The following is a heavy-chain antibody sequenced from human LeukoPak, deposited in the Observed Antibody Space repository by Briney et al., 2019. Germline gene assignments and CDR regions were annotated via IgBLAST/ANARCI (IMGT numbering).Heavy chain of an antibody. V-gene: IGHV3-11*01. Sequence: GGSLRLSCGASEFTFSDFYMSWIRQAPGKGLEWVSYVSSSGGPTYYADSVKGRFTISRDNAKNSLYLQMNSLRAEDTAVYFCARGDSSGWYFDYWGQGTLVTVSS. CDR2: VSSSGGPT. CDR3: ARGDSSGWYFDY. CDR1: EFTFSDFY. J-gene: IGHJ4*02. D-gene: IGHD6-19*01.